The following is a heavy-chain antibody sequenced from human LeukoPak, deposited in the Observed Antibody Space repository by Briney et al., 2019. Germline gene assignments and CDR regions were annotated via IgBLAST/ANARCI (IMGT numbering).Heavy chain of an antibody. Sequence: GGSLRLSCAASGFTLSIHSMNWVRQAPGKGLEWVSHISSSSSTIYYADSVKGRFTISRDNAKNSLYLQMNSLRVEDTAVYYCARESWFDPWGQGTLVTVSS. CDR2: ISSSSSTI. J-gene: IGHJ5*02. V-gene: IGHV3-48*01. CDR3: ARESWFDP. CDR1: GFTLSIHS.